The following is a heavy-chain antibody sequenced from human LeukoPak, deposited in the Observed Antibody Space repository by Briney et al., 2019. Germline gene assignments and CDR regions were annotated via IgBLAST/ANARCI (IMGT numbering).Heavy chain of an antibody. CDR3: AKPSAKFGEYQYGMDV. D-gene: IGHD3-10*01. CDR2: ISSSSSTI. V-gene: IGHV3-48*04. Sequence: GSLRLSCAASGFTFSSYSMNWVRQAPGKGLEWVSYISSSSSTIYYADSVKGRFTISRDNSKNSLYLQMNSLRAEDTALYYCAKPSAKFGEYQYGMDVWGQGTTVTVSS. J-gene: IGHJ6*02. CDR1: GFTFSSYS.